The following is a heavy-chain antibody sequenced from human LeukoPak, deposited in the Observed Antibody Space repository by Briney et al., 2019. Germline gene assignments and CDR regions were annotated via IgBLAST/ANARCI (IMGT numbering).Heavy chain of an antibody. Sequence: SETLSLTCTVSGASFRGYYWNWIRQPPGKGLEWIGYIFSRGGTSYNPSLKSRATILIDTSKNQFSLSLTSVTAADTAVYYCATLGYCTGGNCYQDDFWGQGTLVTVSS. V-gene: IGHV4-59*01. CDR3: ATLGYCTGGNCYQDDF. CDR2: IFSRGGT. CDR1: GASFRGYY. J-gene: IGHJ4*02. D-gene: IGHD2-15*01.